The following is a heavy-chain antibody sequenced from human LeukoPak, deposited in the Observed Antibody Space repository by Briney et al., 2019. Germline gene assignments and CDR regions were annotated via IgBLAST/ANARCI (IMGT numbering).Heavy chain of an antibody. D-gene: IGHD2-8*01. CDR2: IRSSGGST. V-gene: IGHV3-23*01. CDR3: AKDRSCTNDICHGDFDY. J-gene: IGHJ4*02. CDR1: GFTFSSYA. Sequence: GGSLRLSCAASGFTFSSYAVSWVRQAPGKGLEWVSSIRSSGGSTYSADSVKGRFPISRDNSKNPLYLQMNSMRAEDTDLYYCAKDRSCTNDICHGDFDYWGQGTLVTVSS.